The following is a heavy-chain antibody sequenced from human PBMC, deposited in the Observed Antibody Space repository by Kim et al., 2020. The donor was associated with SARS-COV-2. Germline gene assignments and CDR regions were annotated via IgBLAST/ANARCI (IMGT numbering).Heavy chain of an antibody. CDR2: ISSSSSYT. D-gene: IGHD6-19*01. CDR1: GFTFSDYY. J-gene: IGHJ4*02. CDR3: ARDVGQWLVADY. Sequence: GGSLRLSCAASGFTFSDYYMSWIRQAPGKGLEWVSYISSSSSYTNYADSVKSRFTISRDNAKNSLYLQMNSLRAEDTAVYYCARDVGQWLVADYWGQGTLVTVSS. V-gene: IGHV3-11*05.